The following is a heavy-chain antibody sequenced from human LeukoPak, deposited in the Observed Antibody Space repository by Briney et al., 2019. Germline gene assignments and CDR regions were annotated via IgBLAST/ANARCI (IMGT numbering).Heavy chain of an antibody. V-gene: IGHV4-4*07. D-gene: IGHD4/OR15-4a*01. CDR1: GGSISNYY. Sequence: SETLSLTCTGSGGSISNYYWSWIRQPPGKGLEWIGRLYSSGSTNYNPSLKSRVTMTVDMSKNQFSLKLSSVTAADTAVYYCARDMGLFLNLDYYYYMDVWGKGTTVTVSS. CDR3: ARDMGLFLNLDYYYYMDV. CDR2: LYSSGST. J-gene: IGHJ6*03.